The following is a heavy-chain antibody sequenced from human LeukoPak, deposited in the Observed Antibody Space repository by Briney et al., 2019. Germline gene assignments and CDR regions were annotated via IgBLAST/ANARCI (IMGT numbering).Heavy chain of an antibody. CDR3: AKERLTTTCFDY. V-gene: IGHV3-23*01. Sequence: GGSLRLSCAASGFSFGTYSMTWVRQAPGRGLEWVSIMSGSGGTTHYADSVKGRLTISRDNSKNTLYLQMNSLRAEDSAAYYCAKERLTTTCFDYWGQGTLVTVSS. J-gene: IGHJ4*02. CDR2: MSGSGGTT. CDR1: GFSFGTYS. D-gene: IGHD1-26*01.